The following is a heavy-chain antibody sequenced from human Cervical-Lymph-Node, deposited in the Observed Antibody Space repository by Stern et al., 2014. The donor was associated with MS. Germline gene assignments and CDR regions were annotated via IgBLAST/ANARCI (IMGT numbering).Heavy chain of an antibody. CDR2: IIPIFGTA. CDR3: ARDSYYDDSSGPTYYYYGMAV. Sequence: VQLVESGAEVKKPGSSVKVSCKASGGTFSSYAISWVRQAPGQGLEWMGGIIPIFGTANYAQKFKGRVTITADESTSTAYMELSSLRSEDTAVYYCARDSYYDDSSGPTYYYYGMAVWGQGTTVTVSS. J-gene: IGHJ6*02. CDR1: GGTFSSYA. D-gene: IGHD3-22*01. V-gene: IGHV1-69*01.